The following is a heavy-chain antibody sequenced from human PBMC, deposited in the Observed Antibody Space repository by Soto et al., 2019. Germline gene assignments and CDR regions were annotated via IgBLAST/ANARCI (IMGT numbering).Heavy chain of an antibody. V-gene: IGHV5-51*01. CDR3: ARVRSGSYYYYGMDV. J-gene: IGHJ6*02. CDR1: GYSFTSYW. D-gene: IGHD1-26*01. CDR2: IYPGDSDT. Sequence: PGESLKISCKGSGYSFTSYWIGWVRQMPGEGLEWMGIIYPGDSDTRYSLSFQGQVTISADKSISTAYLQWSSLKASDTAMYYCARVRSGSYYYYGMDVWGQGTTVTVSS.